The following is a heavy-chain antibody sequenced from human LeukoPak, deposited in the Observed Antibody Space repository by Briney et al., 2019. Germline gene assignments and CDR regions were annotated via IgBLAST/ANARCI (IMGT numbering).Heavy chain of an antibody. CDR2: IYPGDSDT. V-gene: IGHV5-51*01. CDR3: VRVEDYLWEKHRYSYHFDF. D-gene: IGHD3-16*02. Sequence: GESLKISCKGSGYSFTSYWIGWVRQMPGKGLEWMGIIYPGDSDTRYSPSFQGQVTISADKSISTAYLQWSSLKASDTAMYYCVRVEDYLWEKHRYSYHFDFWGQGTLVTVSS. J-gene: IGHJ4*02. CDR1: GYSFTSYW.